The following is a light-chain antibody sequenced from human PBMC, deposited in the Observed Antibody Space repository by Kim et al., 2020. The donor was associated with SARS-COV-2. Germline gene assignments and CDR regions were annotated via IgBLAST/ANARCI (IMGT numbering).Light chain of an antibody. CDR3: QHYYAPPPL. V-gene: IGKV4-1*01. Sequence: DIVMTQSPDSLAVSLGERATINCKSSQSVFYSSSNRNYLAWYQQKPGQPPKLLIYWASTRESGVPDRFSGSGSGTDFTLTISSLQAEDVAVYYCQHYYAPPPLFGQGTKVEIK. CDR1: QSVFYSSSNRNY. CDR2: WAS. J-gene: IGKJ1*01.